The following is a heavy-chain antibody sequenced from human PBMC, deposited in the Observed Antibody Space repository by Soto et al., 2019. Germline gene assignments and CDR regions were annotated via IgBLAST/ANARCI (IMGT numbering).Heavy chain of an antibody. CDR1: GGSISSGGYS. V-gene: IGHV4-30-2*01. CDR2: IYHSGST. CDR3: ASTGLNWNDVHY. D-gene: IGHD1-20*01. J-gene: IGHJ4*02. Sequence: QLQLQESGSGLVKPSQTLSLTCAVSGGSISSGGYSWSWIRQPPGKGLEWIGYIYHSGSTYYNPSLKGRVTLSVARPKNQFSLKLSSVTAADTAVYYCASTGLNWNDVHYWGQGTLVTVSS.